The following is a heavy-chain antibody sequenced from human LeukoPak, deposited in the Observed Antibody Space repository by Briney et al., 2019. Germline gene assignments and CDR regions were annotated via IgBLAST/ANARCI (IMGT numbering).Heavy chain of an antibody. D-gene: IGHD6-19*01. V-gene: IGHV4-39*07. Sequence: PSETLSLTCIVSGGSISRNSYYWGWIRQPPGKGLEWIGSMFYSGSTYYNPSLKSRVTISVDTSKNQFSLKLSSVTAADTAVYYCARVSVAADDAFDIWGQGTMVTVSS. J-gene: IGHJ3*02. CDR3: ARVSVAADDAFDI. CDR1: GGSISRNSYY. CDR2: MFYSGST.